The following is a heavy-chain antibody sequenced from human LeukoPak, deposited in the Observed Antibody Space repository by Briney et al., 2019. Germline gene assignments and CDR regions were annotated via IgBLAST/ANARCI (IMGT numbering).Heavy chain of an antibody. D-gene: IGHD6-13*01. CDR2: INHTGYT. V-gene: IGHV4-34*01. Sequence: SESLSLTCGVSGGSFSDYYWAWIRQSPGKGLEWIGEINHTGYTNYKPSLKRRVTMSVDTSKNQVTLKLTSVTAADTAVHFCARGRKVVCSSASCPGWFDPWAQGTLVTVSS. CDR3: ARGRKVVCSSASCPGWFDP. CDR1: GGSFSDYY. J-gene: IGHJ5*02.